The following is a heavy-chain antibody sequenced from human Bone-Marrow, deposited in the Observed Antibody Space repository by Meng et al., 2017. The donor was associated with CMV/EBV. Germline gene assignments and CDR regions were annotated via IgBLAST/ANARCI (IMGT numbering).Heavy chain of an antibody. CDR1: GYTFTSYD. D-gene: IGHD2-2*02. CDR2: MNPNSGNT. Sequence: ASVKVSCKASGYTFTSYDINWVRQATGQGLEWMGWMNPNSGNTGYAQKFQGRVTITRNTSISTAYMELRSLRSDDTAVYYCARDFHCSSTSCYTREAFDIWGQGTMVTGSS. V-gene: IGHV1-8*03. CDR3: ARDFHCSSTSCYTREAFDI. J-gene: IGHJ3*02.